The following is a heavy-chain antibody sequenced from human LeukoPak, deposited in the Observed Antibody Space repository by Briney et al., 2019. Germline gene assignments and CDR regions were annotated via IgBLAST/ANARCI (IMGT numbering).Heavy chain of an antibody. CDR3: ARDLSSDGHY. V-gene: IGHV3-11*04. J-gene: IGHJ4*02. CDR2: ISSSGSTI. D-gene: IGHD6-25*01. Sequence: PGGSLRLSCAASGFTFSDYYMSWIRQAPGKGLEWASYISSSGSTIYYADSVKSRFTNSRDNAKNSLHLQMNSLKAEDTAVYYCARDLSSDGHYWGQGTLVTVSS. CDR1: GFTFSDYY.